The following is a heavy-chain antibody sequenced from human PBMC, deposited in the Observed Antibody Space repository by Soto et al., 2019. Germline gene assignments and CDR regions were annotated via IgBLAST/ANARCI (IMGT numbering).Heavy chain of an antibody. CDR3: ARESSTSCLSCIRFDP. J-gene: IGHJ5*02. Sequence: GASVKVSCKASGGTFSSYAISWVRQAPGQGLEWMGGIIPIFGTADYAQKFQGRVTITADKSTSTAYMELSSLRSEDTAVYYCARESSTSCLSCIRFDPWGQGTLVTVSS. V-gene: IGHV1-69*06. CDR2: IIPIFGTA. D-gene: IGHD2-2*01. CDR1: GGTFSSYA.